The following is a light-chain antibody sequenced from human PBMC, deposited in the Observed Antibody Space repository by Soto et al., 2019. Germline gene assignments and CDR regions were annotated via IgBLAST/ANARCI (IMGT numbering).Light chain of an antibody. Sequence: AIQLTQSPSSLSASVGDRVTITCRASQDIAIYLAWYQQKPGEAPKLLIFDASRLESGVPSRFSGSASGTEFTLTISSLQPDDFATYYCQQYDNYPLTFGGGTKVDIK. CDR1: QDIAIY. CDR3: QQYDNYPLT. J-gene: IGKJ4*01. CDR2: DAS. V-gene: IGKV1D-13*01.